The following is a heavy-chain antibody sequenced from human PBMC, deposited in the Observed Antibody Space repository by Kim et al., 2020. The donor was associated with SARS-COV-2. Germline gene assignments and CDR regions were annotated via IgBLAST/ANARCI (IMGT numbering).Heavy chain of an antibody. CDR3: ARGVLLPDY. Sequence: GGSLRLSCAASGFNFRGSAMHWVRQAPGKGLEWVTVISADGSKKYYVDSVKGRFTISRDNSENTLYLELNNVRIEDTAVYYCARGVLLPDYWGQGTLVTVSS. D-gene: IGHD2-15*01. J-gene: IGHJ4*02. CDR2: ISADGSKK. CDR1: GFNFRGSA. V-gene: IGHV3-30*04.